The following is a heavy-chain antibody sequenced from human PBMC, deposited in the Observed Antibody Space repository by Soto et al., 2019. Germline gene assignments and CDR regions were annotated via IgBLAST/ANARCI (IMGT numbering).Heavy chain of an antibody. J-gene: IGHJ4*02. Sequence: GSLRLSCAASGFTFSSYGMTWVRQAPGKGLEWVSFSSATGAGRYYADSVKGQFTISRDNSKNTLYLQMSSLRADDTAVYYCAKDRRAGGNYGFYSDFWGQGALVTVSS. CDR2: SSATGAGR. V-gene: IGHV3-23*01. D-gene: IGHD1-7*01. CDR3: AKDRRAGGNYGFYSDF. CDR1: GFTFSSYG.